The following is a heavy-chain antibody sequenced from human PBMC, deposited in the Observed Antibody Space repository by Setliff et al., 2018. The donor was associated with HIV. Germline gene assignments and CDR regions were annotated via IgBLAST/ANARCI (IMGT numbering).Heavy chain of an antibody. CDR2: IYPGDSDT. D-gene: IGHD4-4*01. V-gene: IGHV5-51*01. CDR1: GYSFTSYW. Sequence: GESLKISCKGSGYSFTSYWIGWVRQMPGKGLEWMGIIYPGDSDTRYSPSFQGQVTIAADKSISTAYLQWSSLKASDTAMYYCARAPNSPSYSNIWYADHWGQGTLVTV. J-gene: IGHJ5*02. CDR3: ARAPNSPSYSNIWYADH.